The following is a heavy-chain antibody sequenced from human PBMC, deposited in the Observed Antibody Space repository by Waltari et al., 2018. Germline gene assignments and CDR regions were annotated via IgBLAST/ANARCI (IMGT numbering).Heavy chain of an antibody. V-gene: IGHV3-7*01. J-gene: IGHJ4*02. CDR2: RTEEGSAK. D-gene: IGHD3-10*01. CDR1: GFMFSRYW. CDR3: ARDGGASGSYDY. Sequence: EVQLVESGGVLVQPGGSLRLSCEASGFMFSRYWMTWVRQAPGNGMEWVVNRTEEGSAKTYVDSVRGRFIISSDNDQNSLYLQMNYLGAEDTAVYYCARDGGASGSYDYWGQGTLVTVSS.